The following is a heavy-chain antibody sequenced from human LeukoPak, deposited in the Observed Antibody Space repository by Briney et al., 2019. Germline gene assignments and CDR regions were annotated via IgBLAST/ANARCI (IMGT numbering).Heavy chain of an antibody. Sequence: GGSLRLSCAASGFTFSSYGMHWVRQAPGKGLEWVAFIRYDGSNKYYADSVKGRFTISRDNSKNTLYLQMNSLRAEDTAVYYCANLLDGECSSTSCYTMNWGQGTLVTVSS. CDR1: GFTFSSYG. CDR3: ANLLDGECSSTSCYTMN. D-gene: IGHD2-2*02. CDR2: IRYDGSNK. J-gene: IGHJ4*02. V-gene: IGHV3-30*02.